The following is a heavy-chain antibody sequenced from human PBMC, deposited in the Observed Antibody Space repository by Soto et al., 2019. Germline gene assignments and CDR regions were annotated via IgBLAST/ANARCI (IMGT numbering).Heavy chain of an antibody. D-gene: IGHD5-18*01. CDR2: IIPMFGTA. CDR1: GGTFSTYA. CDR3: ASGIQLWLRRINNGYSG. V-gene: IGHV1-69*13. Sequence: SVKVSCKAPGGTFSTYAISWVRQAPGQGLEWMGGIIPMFGTANYAQRFQDRVTITADESTNTVYMELSSLRSEDTAVYFCASGIQLWLRRINNGYSGWGQGTLGTVS. J-gene: IGHJ4*02.